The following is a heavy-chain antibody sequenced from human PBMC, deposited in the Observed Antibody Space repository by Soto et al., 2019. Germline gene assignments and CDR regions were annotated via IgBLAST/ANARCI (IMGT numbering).Heavy chain of an antibody. V-gene: IGHV3-33*01. CDR1: GFTFSSYG. CDR3: VRDLGNDSDY. Sequence: QVQLVESGGGEVQPGRSLGLSCAASGFTFSSYGMHWVRQAPGKGLEWLAIIWYDGTNEDYADSVKGRFTISRDNSKNTLYLQMNSLRTEDTAVYYCVRDLGNDSDYWGQGTLVTVSS. D-gene: IGHD1-1*01. CDR2: IWYDGTNE. J-gene: IGHJ4*02.